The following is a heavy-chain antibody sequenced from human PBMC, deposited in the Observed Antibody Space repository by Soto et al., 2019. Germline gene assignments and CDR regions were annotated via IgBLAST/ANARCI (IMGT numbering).Heavy chain of an antibody. J-gene: IGHJ6*02. V-gene: IGHV3-11*06. D-gene: IGHD2-8*01. CDR1: GFTFSDYY. CDR2: IGSSNTYT. CDR3: ARQRSRHGVWCCHGMDV. Sequence: GGSLILSCAASGFTFSDYYMSWIRQAPGKGLKWVSYIGSSNTYTNYADSVKGRFTISRDNAKNSLYLQMNSLRAEDTAVYYCARQRSRHGVWCCHGMDVWGQGTTVTVSS.